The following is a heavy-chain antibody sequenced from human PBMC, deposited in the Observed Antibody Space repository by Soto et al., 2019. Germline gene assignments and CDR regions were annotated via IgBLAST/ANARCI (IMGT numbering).Heavy chain of an antibody. CDR2: ISSSSSYT. CDR3: ARDDYDYVWGSYPDRMDV. V-gene: IGHV3-11*06. D-gene: IGHD3-16*02. J-gene: IGHJ6*02. Sequence: GGSLRLSCAASGFTFSDYYMSWIRQAPGKGLEWVSYISSSSSYTNYADSVKGRFTISRDNAKNSLYLQMNSLRAEDTAVYYCARDDYDYVWGSYPDRMDVWGQGTTVTVSS. CDR1: GFTFSDYY.